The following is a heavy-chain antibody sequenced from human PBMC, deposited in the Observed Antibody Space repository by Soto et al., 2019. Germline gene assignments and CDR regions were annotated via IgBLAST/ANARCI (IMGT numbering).Heavy chain of an antibody. CDR2: IWGSGSNT. J-gene: IGHJ4*02. Sequence: PGGSLRLSCTTSGFTFNTYGMYWVRQAPGKGLEWVATIWGSGSNTYYADSVKGRFTISRDNSKNTLYLQMNSLRAEDTAVYYCAKDPGEHDYWGQGTLVTVS. CDR1: GFTFNTYG. D-gene: IGHD2-21*01. CDR3: AKDPGEHDY. V-gene: IGHV3-23*01.